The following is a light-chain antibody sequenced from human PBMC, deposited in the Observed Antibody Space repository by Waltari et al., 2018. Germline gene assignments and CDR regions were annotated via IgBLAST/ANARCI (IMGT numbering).Light chain of an antibody. Sequence: QSVLPQPPSASGTPGPRVTISFSGRPSNTGGNLVNWYQQLPGKAPKLLISRSDQRPSGVPDRFSGSKTGTSASLAISGLQSDDEADYFCASWDDSLNGHWVFGGGTKVTVL. CDR2: RSD. V-gene: IGLV1-44*01. J-gene: IGLJ3*02. CDR3: ASWDDSLNGHWV. CDR1: PSNTGGNL.